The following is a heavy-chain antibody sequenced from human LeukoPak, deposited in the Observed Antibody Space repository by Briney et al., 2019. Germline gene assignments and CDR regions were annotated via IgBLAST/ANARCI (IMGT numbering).Heavy chain of an antibody. V-gene: IGHV3-43D*03. CDR3: ATSTGYSSSWNGGFDY. CDR2: ISWDGANT. D-gene: IGHD6-13*01. J-gene: IGHJ4*02. CDR1: GFTFDDYA. Sequence: GGSLRLSCAASGFTFDDYAMHWVRQAPGKGLEWVSLISWDGANTYYADSVKGRFTISRDNSKNSLYLQMNSLRAEDTALYYCATSTGYSSSWNGGFDYWGQGTLVTVSS.